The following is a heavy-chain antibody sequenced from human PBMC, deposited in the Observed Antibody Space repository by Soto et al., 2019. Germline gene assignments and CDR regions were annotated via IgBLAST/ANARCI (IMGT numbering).Heavy chain of an antibody. CDR3: ARGNLNDFWANYYYCSRDV. J-gene: IGHJ6*03. V-gene: IGHV4-34*01. CDR1: GGSFSGYY. Sequence: QVQLQQWGAGLLKPSETLSLTCAVYGGSFSGYYWSWIRQPPGKGLEWIGEINHNGSTNYNPSLKSRVTISVDTSKNQFSLKLSSVTAAGTAVYYCARGNLNDFWANYYYCSRDVWGEGTTVTVSS. CDR2: INHNGST. D-gene: IGHD3-3*01.